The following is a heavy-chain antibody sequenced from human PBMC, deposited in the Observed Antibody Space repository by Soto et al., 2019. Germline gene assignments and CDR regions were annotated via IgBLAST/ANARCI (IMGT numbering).Heavy chain of an antibody. Sequence: QVQLQQSGPGLVKPSQTLSLTCAISGDSVSSNSAAWNWIRQSPSRGLEWLGRTYYRSKWYNDYAVSVKSRITINPDTSKNQFSLQLNSVTPEDTAVYYCARDVGVTMVRGVRVPKTFDYWGQGTLVTVSS. CDR2: TYYRSKWYN. V-gene: IGHV6-1*01. D-gene: IGHD3-10*01. CDR3: ARDVGVTMVRGVRVPKTFDY. CDR1: GDSVSSNSAA. J-gene: IGHJ4*02.